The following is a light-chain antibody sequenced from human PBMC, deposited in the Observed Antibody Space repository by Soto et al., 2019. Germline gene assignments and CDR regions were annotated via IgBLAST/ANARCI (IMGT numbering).Light chain of an antibody. CDR1: SSNIGSNY. V-gene: IGLV1-47*02. CDR3: AAWDDSLSGRV. Sequence: QSVLTQPPSASGTPGQRATISCSGSSSNIGSNYVYWYQQLPGTAPKLLIYSNNQRPSGVPDRFSGSKSGTSASLAISGLRSEDEADYYCAAWDDSLSGRVFGTGTKVTVL. CDR2: SNN. J-gene: IGLJ1*01.